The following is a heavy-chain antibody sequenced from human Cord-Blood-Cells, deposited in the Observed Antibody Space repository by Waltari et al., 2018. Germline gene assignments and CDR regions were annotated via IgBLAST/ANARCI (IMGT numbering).Heavy chain of an antibody. J-gene: IGHJ4*02. CDR3: ARGRDCSGGSCYFDY. CDR2: IYYSGST. D-gene: IGHD2-15*01. V-gene: IGHV4-30-4*08. CDR1: GGSISSGDYY. Sequence: QVQLQESGPGLVKPSQTLSLTCTVSGGSISSGDYYWSWIRQPPGKGLEWIGYIYYSGSTYSNPSLKSRVTISVDTSKNQFSLKLSSVTAADTAVYYCARGRDCSGGSCYFDYWGQGTLVTVSS.